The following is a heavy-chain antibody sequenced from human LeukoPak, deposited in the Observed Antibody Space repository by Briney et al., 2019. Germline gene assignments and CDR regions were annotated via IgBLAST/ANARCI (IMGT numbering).Heavy chain of an antibody. CDR3: ATGWLLGYGAFDI. CDR2: ISYDGSNK. V-gene: IGHV3-30*03. CDR1: GFTFSSYG. J-gene: IGHJ3*02. D-gene: IGHD3-9*01. Sequence: GRSLRLSCAASGFTFSSYGMHWVRQAPGKGLEWVAVISYDGSNKYYADSVKGRFTISRDNSKNTLYLQMNSLRAEDTAVYYCATGWLLGYGAFDIWGQGTMVTVSS.